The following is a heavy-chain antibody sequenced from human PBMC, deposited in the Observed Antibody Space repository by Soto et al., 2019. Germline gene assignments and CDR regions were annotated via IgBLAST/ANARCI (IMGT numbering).Heavy chain of an antibody. CDR3: ARVAVVTAAGTSDY. Sequence: GGSLRLSCAASGFTFSYYYMSWIRQVPGKGLEWVAYISGTSDSIPYADSVKGRFTISRDNARNSLYLQMNSLRAEDTAVYYCARVAVVTAAGTSDYWGQGTLVTVSS. CDR2: ISGTSDSI. V-gene: IGHV3-11*06. D-gene: IGHD6-13*01. J-gene: IGHJ4*02. CDR1: GFTFSYYY.